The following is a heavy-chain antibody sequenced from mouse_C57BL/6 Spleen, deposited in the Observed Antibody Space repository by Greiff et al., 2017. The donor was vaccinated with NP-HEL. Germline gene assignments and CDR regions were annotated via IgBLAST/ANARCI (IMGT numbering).Heavy chain of an antibody. Sequence: QVQLQQSGAELVRPGSSVKLSCKASGYTFTSYWMHWVKQRPIQGLEWIGNIDPSDSETHYNQKFKDKATVTVDKSSSTAYMQLSSLTSEDSAVYYCARSSTVGAMDYWGQGTSVTVSS. CDR3: ARSSTVGAMDY. D-gene: IGHD1-1*01. J-gene: IGHJ4*01. V-gene: IGHV1-52*01. CDR2: IDPSDSET. CDR1: GYTFTSYW.